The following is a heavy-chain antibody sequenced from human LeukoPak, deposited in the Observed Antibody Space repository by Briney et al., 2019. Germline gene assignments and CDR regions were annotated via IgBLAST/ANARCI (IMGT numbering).Heavy chain of an antibody. V-gene: IGHV4-34*01. CDR3: ARSITIFGVVIHPFDY. Sequence: SETLSLTCAVYSGSFSGYFWSWIRQPPGKDLEWIGQINDSEGTNYNPSLTSRVTISVGTSKNQFSLKLSSVTAADTAAYYCARSITIFGVVIHPFDYWGQGTLVTVSS. J-gene: IGHJ4*02. D-gene: IGHD3-3*01. CDR1: SGSFSGYF. CDR2: INDSEGT.